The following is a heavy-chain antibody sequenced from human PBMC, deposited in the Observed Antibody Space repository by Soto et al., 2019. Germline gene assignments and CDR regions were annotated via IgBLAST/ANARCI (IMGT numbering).Heavy chain of an antibody. CDR2: IRSKVNSYAT. V-gene: IGHV3-73*02. CDR3: TRYLRGWPD. D-gene: IGHD6-19*01. J-gene: IGHJ4*02. CDR1: GFTFSGSA. Sequence: EVQLVESGGGLVQPGGSLKLSCAASGFTFSGSAMNWVRQTSGKGLEWVGRIRSKVNSYATEYAASGKGRFTISRAYSKNPAYPPMNRPETEDTALYYFTRYLRGWPDWGQGTLVTVSS.